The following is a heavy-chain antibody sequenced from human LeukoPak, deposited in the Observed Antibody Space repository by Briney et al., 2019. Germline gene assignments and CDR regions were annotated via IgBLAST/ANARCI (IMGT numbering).Heavy chain of an antibody. Sequence: SETLSRSCAVYGGSFSGYYWSWIRQPPGKGLEWIGEINHSGSTNYNPSLKSRVTISVDTSKNQFSLKLSSVTAADTAVYYCARAIRDIVVVPVPRGNAFDIWGQGTMVTVSS. CDR1: GGSFSGYY. CDR3: ARAIRDIVVVPVPRGNAFDI. CDR2: INHSGST. D-gene: IGHD2-2*01. V-gene: IGHV4-34*01. J-gene: IGHJ3*02.